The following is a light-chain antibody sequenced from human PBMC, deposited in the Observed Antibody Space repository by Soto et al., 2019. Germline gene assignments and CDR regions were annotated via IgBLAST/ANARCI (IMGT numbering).Light chain of an antibody. V-gene: IGLV1-51*01. J-gene: IGLJ7*01. CDR3: GTWDSSLSVYV. Sequence: QSVLTQPPSVSAAAGQKVTISCSGSSSNIGDNYVSWYQQVPGTAPKLLIYDNDQRSSGTPDRFSAYKSGTSATLGITGLQTGDEADYYCGTWDSSLSVYVFGGGTQLTVL. CDR2: DND. CDR1: SSNIGDNY.